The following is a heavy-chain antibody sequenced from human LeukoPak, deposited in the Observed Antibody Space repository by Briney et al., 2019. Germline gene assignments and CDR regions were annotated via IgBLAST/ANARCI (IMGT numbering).Heavy chain of an antibody. D-gene: IGHD3-10*01. CDR1: GFTFSSYA. Sequence: GGSLRLSCAASGFTFSSYAMSWVRQAPGKGLEWVSAISGSGGSTYYADSVKGRFTISRDNSKNTLYLQMNSLRAEDTAVYYFAKDPPRYYYGSGSYETLDYWGQGTLVTVSS. V-gene: IGHV3-23*01. CDR3: AKDPPRYYYGSGSYETLDY. J-gene: IGHJ4*02. CDR2: ISGSGGST.